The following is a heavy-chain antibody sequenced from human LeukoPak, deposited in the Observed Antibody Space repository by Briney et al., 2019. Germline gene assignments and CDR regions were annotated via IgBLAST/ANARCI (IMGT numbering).Heavy chain of an antibody. Sequence: SETLSLTCTVSGVSISSYYWSWIRQPPGKGLEWIGHISDSGDTNYNPSLKSRVTISVDTSKKQFSLKLSSVTTADTAVYYCARDSYYDTSGYFNDTFDMWSQGTLVTVSS. J-gene: IGHJ3*02. V-gene: IGHV4-59*01. CDR1: GVSISSYY. CDR2: ISDSGDT. D-gene: IGHD3-22*01. CDR3: ARDSYYDTSGYFNDTFDM.